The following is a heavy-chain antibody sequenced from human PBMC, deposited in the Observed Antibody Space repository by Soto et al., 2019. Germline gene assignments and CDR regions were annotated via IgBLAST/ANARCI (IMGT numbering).Heavy chain of an antibody. D-gene: IGHD3-22*01. CDR3: AGDRIVPIVDD. CDR1: GYTFTSYG. Sequence: QVQLVQSGAEVKKPGASVKVSCKASGYTFTSYGISWVRPAPGQGLEWMGWISGYNRNTKDAQKLQGRVTMTSDASTITASTELRRLRCDDTAVYYCAGDRIVPIVDDWGQGTLVSVSS. V-gene: IGHV1-18*01. CDR2: ISGYNRNT. J-gene: IGHJ4*02.